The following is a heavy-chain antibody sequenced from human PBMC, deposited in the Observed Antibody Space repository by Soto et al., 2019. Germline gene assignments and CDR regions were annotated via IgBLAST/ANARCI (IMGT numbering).Heavy chain of an antibody. CDR3: FRGGVTSRTFDY. J-gene: IGHJ4*02. V-gene: IGHV5-51*01. CDR2: IFPDDSDT. CDR1: GYIFKNYW. Sequence: ESLTSSCTAPGYIFKNYWLGLVRQGPGQGLEWMGIIFPDDSDTRYSPSFQGHVTISVDKSISNAYVQWSSLKASDSAIYYCFRGGVTSRTFDYWGQGTLVTVYS. D-gene: IGHD3-16*01.